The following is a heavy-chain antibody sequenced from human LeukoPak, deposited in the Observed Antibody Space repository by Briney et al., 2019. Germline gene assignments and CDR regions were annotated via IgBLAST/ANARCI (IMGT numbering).Heavy chain of an antibody. V-gene: IGHV3-33*01. D-gene: IGHD3-3*01. CDR2: IWYDGSNK. Sequence: QPGGSLRLSCVASGFTFSSYGMHWVRQAPGKGLEWVAVIWYDGSNKYYADSVKGRFTISRDNSKNTLYLQMNSLRAEDTAVYYCARDSLPRDFWSGSFDPWGQGTLVTVSS. CDR1: GFTFSSYG. J-gene: IGHJ5*02. CDR3: ARDSLPRDFWSGSFDP.